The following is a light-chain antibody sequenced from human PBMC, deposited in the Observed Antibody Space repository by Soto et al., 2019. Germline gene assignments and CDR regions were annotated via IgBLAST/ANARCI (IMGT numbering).Light chain of an antibody. CDR1: QSVSSIY. V-gene: IGKV3D-20*01. Sequence: EIVLTQSPATLSLSPGERATLSCGASQSVSSIYLAWYQQKPGLAPRLLIYDAYSRATGIPDSFSGSGSGTDFTLTISRLEPEDFEVYYCQQYGSSPYPFGPGTKLEIK. CDR2: DAY. J-gene: IGKJ2*01. CDR3: QQYGSSPYP.